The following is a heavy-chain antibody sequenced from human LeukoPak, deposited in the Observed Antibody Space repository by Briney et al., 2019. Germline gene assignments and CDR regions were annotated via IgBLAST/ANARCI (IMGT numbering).Heavy chain of an antibody. CDR1: GFTLGSYW. J-gene: IGHJ3*02. CDR2: VNTDGSST. V-gene: IGHV3-74*01. Sequence: GGSLRLSCAVSGFTLGSYWMHWVRQATGQGLAWVSRVNTDGSSTTYAESVKGRFTISKDNAKNTLYLQMNGLRAEDTAVYYCARELGVGVIGDAFDIWGQGTMVIVSS. D-gene: IGHD3-22*01. CDR3: ARELGVGVIGDAFDI.